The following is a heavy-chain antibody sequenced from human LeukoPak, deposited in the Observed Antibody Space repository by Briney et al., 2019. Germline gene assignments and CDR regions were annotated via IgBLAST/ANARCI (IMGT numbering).Heavy chain of an antibody. J-gene: IGHJ5*02. V-gene: IGHV4-34*01. CDR1: GGSFSGYY. D-gene: IGHD3-9*01. CDR2: INHSGST. CDR3: ARGVLILTGSATDLGWFDP. Sequence: PSETLSLTCAVSGGSFSGYYWSWIRQPPGKGLEWIGEINHSGSTNYNPSLKSRVTISVDTSKNQFSLKVSSVTAADTAVYYCARGVLILTGSATDLGWFDPWGQGTLVTVSS.